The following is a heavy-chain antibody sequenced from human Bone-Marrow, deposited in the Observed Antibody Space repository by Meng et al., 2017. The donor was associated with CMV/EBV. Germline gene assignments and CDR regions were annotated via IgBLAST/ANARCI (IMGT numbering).Heavy chain of an antibody. J-gene: IGHJ6*02. CDR2: ISYDGSNK. V-gene: IGHV3-30-3*01. CDR3: ARVVVPAAMGYFYYGMDV. D-gene: IGHD2-2*01. CDR1: RFTFSNYA. Sequence: GESLKISCAASRFTFSNYAMHWVRQAPGKGLEWVAIISYDGSNKYYADSVKGRFTISRDNFKNTLYLQMNSLRAEDTAIYYCARVVVPAAMGYFYYGMDVWGQGTTVTVSS.